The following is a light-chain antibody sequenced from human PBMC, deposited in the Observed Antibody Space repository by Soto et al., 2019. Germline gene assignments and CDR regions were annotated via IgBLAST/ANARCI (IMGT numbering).Light chain of an antibody. CDR3: SSYTINRTYV. Sequence: HSVLTQPASVSGSPGQSITISCTGTSSDVGGYNYVSWYQQNPGKAPKLMIYEVSNRPSGVSNRFSGSKSGNMASLTISGLQAEDEADYYCSSYTINRTYVFGTGTKVTV. J-gene: IGLJ1*01. CDR2: EVS. V-gene: IGLV2-14*01. CDR1: SSDVGGYNY.